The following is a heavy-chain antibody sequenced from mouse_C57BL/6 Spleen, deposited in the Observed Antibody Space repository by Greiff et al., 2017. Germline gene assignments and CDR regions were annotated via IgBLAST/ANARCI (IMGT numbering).Heavy chain of an antibody. CDR1: GYTFTSYW. Sequence: QVQLQQPGTELVKPGASVKLSCKASGYTFTSYWMHWVKQRPGQGLEWIGNINPRNGGTNYNEKFKSKAPLTVDKSSSTSYMHLSSLTSEDSSVYYCASGAAQARSYYYAMDYWGQGTSVTVSS. J-gene: IGHJ4*01. V-gene: IGHV1-53*01. CDR2: INPRNGGT. CDR3: ASGAAQARSYYYAMDY. D-gene: IGHD3-2*02.